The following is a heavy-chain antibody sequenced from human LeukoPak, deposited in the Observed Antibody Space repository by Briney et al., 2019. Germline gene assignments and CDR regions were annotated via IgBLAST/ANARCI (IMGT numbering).Heavy chain of an antibody. CDR2: IHYSGST. D-gene: IGHD6-25*01. Sequence: SETLSLTCTVSGGSISSYYWSWIRQPPGKGLEWIGYIHYSGSTNYNPSLKSRVTISVDTSKNQFSLKLSSVTAADTAVYYCAKTSGSPGGDYYYYGMDVWGQGTTVTVSS. CDR3: AKTSGSPGGDYYYYGMDV. V-gene: IGHV4-59*01. CDR1: GGSISSYY. J-gene: IGHJ6*02.